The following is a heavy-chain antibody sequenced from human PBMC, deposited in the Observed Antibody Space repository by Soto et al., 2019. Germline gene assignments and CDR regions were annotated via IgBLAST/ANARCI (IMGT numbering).Heavy chain of an antibody. CDR2: ISSSSYI. Sequence: GGSLRLSCAASGFTFSSYSMNWVRQAPGKGLEWVSSISSSSYIYYADSVKGRFTISRDNAKNSLYLQMNSLRAEDTAVYYCARGPYYDFWSGVDYWGQGTLVTVS. CDR1: GFTFSSYS. J-gene: IGHJ4*02. V-gene: IGHV3-21*01. D-gene: IGHD3-3*01. CDR3: ARGPYYDFWSGVDY.